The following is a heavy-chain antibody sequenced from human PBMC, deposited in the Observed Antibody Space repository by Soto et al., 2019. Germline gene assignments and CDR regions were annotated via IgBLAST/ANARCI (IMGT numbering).Heavy chain of an antibody. Sequence: ASVKVSCKASGYTFTSYDINWVRQATGQGLEWMGWMNPNSGNTGYAQKFQGRVTMTRNTSISTAYMELSSLRSEDTAVYYCASSGEFDYVWGSYTPSYWGQGNLVTVSS. J-gene: IGHJ4*02. D-gene: IGHD3-16*01. V-gene: IGHV1-8*01. CDR3: ASSGEFDYVWGSYTPSY. CDR2: MNPNSGNT. CDR1: GYTFTSYD.